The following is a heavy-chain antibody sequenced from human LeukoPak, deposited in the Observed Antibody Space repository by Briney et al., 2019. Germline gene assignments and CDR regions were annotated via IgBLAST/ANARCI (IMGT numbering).Heavy chain of an antibody. CDR1: GGIFSSYA. CDR2: IIPIFGTA. CDR3: ARGSVLAAAGTGLDWFDP. D-gene: IGHD6-13*01. V-gene: IGHV1-69*13. Sequence: SVKVSCKASGGIFSSYAISWVRQAPGQGLEWMGGIIPIFGTANYAQKFQGRVTITADESTSTAYMELSSLRSEDTAVYYCARGSVLAAAGTGLDWFDPWGQGTLVTVSS. J-gene: IGHJ5*02.